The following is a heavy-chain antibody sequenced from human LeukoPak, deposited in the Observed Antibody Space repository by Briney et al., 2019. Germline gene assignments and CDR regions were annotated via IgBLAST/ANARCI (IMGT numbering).Heavy chain of an antibody. D-gene: IGHD1-26*01. V-gene: IGHV3-9*01. CDR3: ARVGAVSG. J-gene: IGHJ4*02. Sequence: GGSLRLSCAASGFTFDDYAMHWVRQAPGKGLEWVSGISWNSGSIGYADSVKGRFTISRDNAKNSLYLQMNSLRAEDTALYYCARVGAVSGWGQGTLVTVSS. CDR1: GFTFDDYA. CDR2: ISWNSGSI.